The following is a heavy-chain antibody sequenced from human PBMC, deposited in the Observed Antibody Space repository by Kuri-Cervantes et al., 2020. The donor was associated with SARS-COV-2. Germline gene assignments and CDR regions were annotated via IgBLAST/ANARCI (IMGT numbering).Heavy chain of an antibody. Sequence: GSLRLSCTVSDGSISPYYGGWIRPLPGKGLQWVGFAYYSGNTNYSTSLGGRVTMSVDTSKNKFSLSVSSVTAADTAVYYCARGRLGTDTYDSSGYYYFDYWGQGMLVTVSS. CDR2: AYYSGNT. J-gene: IGHJ4*02. CDR3: ARGRLGTDTYDSSGYYYFDY. D-gene: IGHD3-22*01. V-gene: IGHV4-59*01. CDR1: DGSISPYY.